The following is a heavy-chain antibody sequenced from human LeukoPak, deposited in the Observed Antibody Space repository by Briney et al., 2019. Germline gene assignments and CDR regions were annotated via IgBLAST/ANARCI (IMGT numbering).Heavy chain of an antibody. Sequence: PSETLSLTCAVSGGSNSSSNWWSWARQPPGRGLEWIGEIYHSGSTNYNPSLKSRVTISVDKSKNQFSLKLSSVTAADTAVYYCTHSSYDAFDIWGQGTMVTVSS. D-gene: IGHD6-13*01. V-gene: IGHV4-4*02. CDR3: THSSYDAFDI. CDR1: GGSNSSSNW. CDR2: IYHSGST. J-gene: IGHJ3*02.